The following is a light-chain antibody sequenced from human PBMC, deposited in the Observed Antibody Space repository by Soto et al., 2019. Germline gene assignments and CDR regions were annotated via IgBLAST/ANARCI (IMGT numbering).Light chain of an antibody. Sequence: DIQMTQSPSSLSASVGDRVTITCRASQSISKYLNWYQQKPGKAPNLLIYTASSLQSGVPSRCSGSGSGTDFTLTISSLQPEDFTAYYCQQSYSTPCTFGQGTKVDIK. CDR1: QSISKY. CDR3: QQSYSTPCT. J-gene: IGKJ1*01. V-gene: IGKV1-39*01. CDR2: TAS.